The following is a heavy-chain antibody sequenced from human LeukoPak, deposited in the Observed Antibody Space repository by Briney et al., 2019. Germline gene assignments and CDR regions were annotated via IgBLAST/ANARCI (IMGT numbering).Heavy chain of an antibody. J-gene: IGHJ6*02. CDR1: GYTFTSYG. V-gene: IGHV1-18*01. Sequence: ASVKVSCKASGYTFTSYGISWVRQAPGQGLEWMGWISAYNGNTNYAQKLQGRVTMTTDTSTSTAYMELRSLRSDDTAVYYCARDLLTMVRGVIPYYYGMDVWGQGTTVTVSS. CDR2: ISAYNGNT. D-gene: IGHD3-10*01. CDR3: ARDLLTMVRGVIPYYYGMDV.